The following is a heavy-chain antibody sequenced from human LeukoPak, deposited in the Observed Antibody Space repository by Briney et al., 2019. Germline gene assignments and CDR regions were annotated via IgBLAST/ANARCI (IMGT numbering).Heavy chain of an antibody. D-gene: IGHD4-17*01. CDR3: TRDTGTTGEVKFDP. Sequence: SETLSLTCTVSGGSISSYYWSWIRQPAGKGLEWIGRIYTSGSTNYNPSLTSRVTMSVDTSKRQSSLNLMSVTAADTAVYYCTRDTGTTGEVKFDPWGQGTLVTVSS. V-gene: IGHV4-4*07. CDR2: IYTSGST. CDR1: GGSISSYY. J-gene: IGHJ5*02.